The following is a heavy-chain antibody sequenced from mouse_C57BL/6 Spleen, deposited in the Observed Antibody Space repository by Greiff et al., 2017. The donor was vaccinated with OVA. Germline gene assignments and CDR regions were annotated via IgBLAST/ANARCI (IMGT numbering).Heavy chain of an antibody. Sequence: QVQLKESGAELMKPGASVKLSCKATGYTFTGYWIEWVKQRPGHGLEWIGEILPGSGSTNYNEKFKGKATFTADTSSNTAYMQLSSLTTEDSAIYYCAIRRITTVVEDYAMDYWGQGTSVTVSS. CDR1: GYTFTGYW. D-gene: IGHD1-1*01. CDR2: ILPGSGST. CDR3: AIRRITTVVEDYAMDY. J-gene: IGHJ4*01. V-gene: IGHV1-9*01.